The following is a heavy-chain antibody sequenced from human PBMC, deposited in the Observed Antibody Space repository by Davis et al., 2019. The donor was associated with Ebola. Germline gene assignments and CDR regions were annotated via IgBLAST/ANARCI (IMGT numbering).Heavy chain of an antibody. J-gene: IGHJ6*02. Sequence: MPGGSLRLSCKGSGYSFTSYGISWVRQAPGQGLEWMGWISAYNGNTNYAQKLQGRVTMTTDTSTSTAYMELRSLRSDDTAVYYCARDYGWVTTGLYYYGMDVWGQGTTVTVSS. CDR3: ARDYGWVTTGLYYYGMDV. D-gene: IGHD4-17*01. V-gene: IGHV1-18*01. CDR2: ISAYNGNT. CDR1: GYSFTSYG.